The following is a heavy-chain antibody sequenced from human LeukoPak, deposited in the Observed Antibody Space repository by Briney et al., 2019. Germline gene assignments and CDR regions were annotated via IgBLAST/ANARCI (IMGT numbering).Heavy chain of an antibody. D-gene: IGHD2-2*01. CDR1: GGSISSGGYY. Sequence: TLSLTCTVSGGSISSGGYYWSWIRQPPGKGLEWIGYIYHSGSTYYNPSLKSRVTISVDRSKNQFSLKLSSVTAADTAVYYCARDVGYCSSTSCYWPRYLGGYFDYWGQGTLVTVSS. J-gene: IGHJ4*02. V-gene: IGHV4-30-2*01. CDR3: ARDVGYCSSTSCYWPRYLGGYFDY. CDR2: IYHSGST.